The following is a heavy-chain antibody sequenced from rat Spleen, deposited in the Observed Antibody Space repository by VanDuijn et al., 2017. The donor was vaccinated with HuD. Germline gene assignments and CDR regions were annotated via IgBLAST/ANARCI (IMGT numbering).Heavy chain of an antibody. J-gene: IGHJ2*01. CDR3: ARRDGGYRD. Sequence: EVQLVESGGGLVQPGRSLKLSCAASGFIFSNYGVHWIRQAPTTGLEWVATIRSGDSSGHSGTYYRDSGRGRFTISRDHAKSTLYLQMDSLRSEDTATYYCARRDGGYRDWGQGVMVTVSS. CDR1: GFIFSNYG. CDR2: IRSGDSSGHSGT. D-gene: IGHD1-11*01. V-gene: IGHV5-19*01.